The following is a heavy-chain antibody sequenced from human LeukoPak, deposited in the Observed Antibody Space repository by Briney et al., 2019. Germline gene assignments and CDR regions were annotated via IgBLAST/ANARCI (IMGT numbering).Heavy chain of an antibody. CDR3: ARDPSSGWPTYDY. CDR2: INHSGST. Sequence: SETLSLTCAVYGGSFSGYYWSWIRQPPGKGLEWIGEINHSGSTNYNPSLKSRVTISVDTSKNQFSLKLSSVTAADTAVYYCARDPSSGWPTYDYWGQGTLVTVSS. V-gene: IGHV4-34*01. D-gene: IGHD6-19*01. CDR1: GGSFSGYY. J-gene: IGHJ4*02.